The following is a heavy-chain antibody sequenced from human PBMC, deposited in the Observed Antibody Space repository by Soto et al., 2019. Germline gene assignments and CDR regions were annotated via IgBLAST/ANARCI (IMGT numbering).Heavy chain of an antibody. J-gene: IGHJ4*02. V-gene: IGHV3-30*18. D-gene: IGHD3-10*01. Sequence: GGSLRLSCAASGFTFSSYGMHWFRQAPGKGLEWVAVISYDGSNKYYADSVKGRFTISRDNSKNTLYLQMNSLRAEDTAVYYCAKEPYSHGSGSYYIFSGWLDYWGQGTLVTVSS. CDR2: ISYDGSNK. CDR1: GFTFSSYG. CDR3: AKEPYSHGSGSYYIFSGWLDY.